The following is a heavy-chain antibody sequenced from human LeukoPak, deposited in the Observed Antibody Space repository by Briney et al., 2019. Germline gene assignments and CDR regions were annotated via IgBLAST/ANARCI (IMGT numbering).Heavy chain of an antibody. J-gene: IGHJ4*02. D-gene: IGHD3-22*01. V-gene: IGHV3-21*04. Sequence: GGSLRLSCAASGFTFSSYSMNWVRQAPGKGLEWVSSISSSSSYIYYADSVKGRFTISRDNSKNTLYLQMNSLRAEDTAVYYCAKGRAYYDSSGYYLLDYWGQGTLVTVSS. CDR1: GFTFSSYS. CDR2: ISSSSSYI. CDR3: AKGRAYYDSSGYYLLDY.